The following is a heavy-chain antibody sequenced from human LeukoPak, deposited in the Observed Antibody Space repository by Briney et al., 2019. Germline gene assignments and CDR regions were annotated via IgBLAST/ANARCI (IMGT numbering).Heavy chain of an antibody. V-gene: IGHV1-18*01. CDR3: ARDLKRGYSSGRYSWGTGSSNDY. D-gene: IGHD6-19*01. Sequence: ASVKVSCKASGYTFTNYGISWVRQAPGQGLGWMGWISGYNGNTNYAQQKLQGRVTMTTDTSTSTAYMELRSLRSDDTAVYYCARDLKRGYSSGRYSWGTGSSNDYWGQGTLVTVSS. J-gene: IGHJ4*02. CDR1: GYTFTNYG. CDR2: ISGYNGNT.